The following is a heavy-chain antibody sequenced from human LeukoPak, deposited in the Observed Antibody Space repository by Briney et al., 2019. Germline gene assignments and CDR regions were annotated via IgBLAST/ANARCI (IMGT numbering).Heavy chain of an antibody. CDR2: IRYVGSNK. J-gene: IGHJ6*03. D-gene: IGHD5-12*01. Sequence: PGGSLRLSCAASGFTFSSYGMYWVRQAPGKGLEWVAFIRYVGSNKYYADSVKGRFTVSRDNSKNTLYLQMKSLRAEDTAVYYCAKGGGYEAQYYYYYLDVWGKGTTVTISS. CDR3: AKGGGYEAQYYYYYLDV. CDR1: GFTFSSYG. V-gene: IGHV3-30*02.